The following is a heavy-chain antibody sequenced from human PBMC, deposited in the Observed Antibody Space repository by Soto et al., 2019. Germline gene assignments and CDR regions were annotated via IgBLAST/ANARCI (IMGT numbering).Heavy chain of an antibody. Sequence: SVKVSCKASGGTFSSYAISWVRQAPGQGLEWMGGIIPIFGAANYAQKFQGRVTITADESTSSAYMELSSLRSEDTAVYYCARVELGYCSGGSCYSRNYYYGMDVWGQGTTVTVSS. CDR1: GGTFSSYA. CDR3: ARVELGYCSGGSCYSRNYYYGMDV. CDR2: IIPIFGAA. J-gene: IGHJ6*02. D-gene: IGHD2-15*01. V-gene: IGHV1-69*13.